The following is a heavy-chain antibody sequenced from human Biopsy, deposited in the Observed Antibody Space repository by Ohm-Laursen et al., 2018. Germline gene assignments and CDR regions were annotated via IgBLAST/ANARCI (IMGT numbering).Heavy chain of an antibody. Sequence: SLRLSCTASGFTFSTYEMNWVRQAPGKGLEWVSFISHSSGPTNYSDSVRGRFTISRDNAKNALYLQMNSLRVEDTAFYYCVRLESVLFDAFDIWGHGTTVTVSS. CDR2: ISHSSGPT. D-gene: IGHD2-15*01. V-gene: IGHV3-48*03. J-gene: IGHJ3*02. CDR3: VRLESVLFDAFDI. CDR1: GFTFSTYE.